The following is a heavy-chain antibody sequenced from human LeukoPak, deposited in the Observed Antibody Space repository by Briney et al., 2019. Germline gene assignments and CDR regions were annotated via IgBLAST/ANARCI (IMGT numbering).Heavy chain of an antibody. CDR1: GGTFSSYT. Sequence: GASVKVSCKASGGTFSSYTISWVRQAPGQGLEWMGRIIPILGIANYVQKFQGRVTITADKSTSTAYMELSSLRSEDTAVYYCARDRGGSSSAFDPWGQGTLVTVSS. CDR2: IIPILGIA. D-gene: IGHD6-6*01. J-gene: IGHJ5*02. CDR3: ARDRGGSSSAFDP. V-gene: IGHV1-69*04.